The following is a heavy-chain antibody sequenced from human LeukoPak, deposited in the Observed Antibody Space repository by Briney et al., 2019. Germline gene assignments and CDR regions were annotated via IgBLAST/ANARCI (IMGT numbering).Heavy chain of an antibody. CDR3: AEDQKLQPFHY. Sequence: GGSLRLSCAASGFTFSSYAMSWVRQAPGKGLEWVSAISGSGGSTYYADSVKVRFTISRDNSKSTLYLQMNSLRPEDTSVYYCAEDQKLQPFHYWGQGTLVTVSS. CDR2: ISGSGGST. CDR1: GFTFSSYA. D-gene: IGHD1-1*01. V-gene: IGHV3-23*01. J-gene: IGHJ4*02.